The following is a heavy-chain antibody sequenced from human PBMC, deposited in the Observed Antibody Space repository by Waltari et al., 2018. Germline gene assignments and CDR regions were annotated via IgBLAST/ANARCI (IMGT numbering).Heavy chain of an antibody. CDR2: IHHSGST. D-gene: IGHD3-10*01. CDR3: ARGRTMVRGVLFDY. Sequence: QVQLQQWGAGLLKPSETLSLTCAVYGGSFSGYYWSWIRQPPGKGLEWIGEIHHSGSTNYNPSLKSRVTISVDTSKNQFSLKLSSVTAADTAVYYCARGRTMVRGVLFDYWGQGTLVTVSS. CDR1: GGSFSGYY. V-gene: IGHV4-34*01. J-gene: IGHJ4*02.